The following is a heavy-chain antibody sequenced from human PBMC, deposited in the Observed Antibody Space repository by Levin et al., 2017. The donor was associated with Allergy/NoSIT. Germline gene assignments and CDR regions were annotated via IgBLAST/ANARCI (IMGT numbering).Heavy chain of an antibody. CDR3: ARGVAATSYAFDI. V-gene: IGHV1-18*01. CDR2: ISAYNGNT. D-gene: IGHD2-15*01. CDR1: GYTFTSYG. J-gene: IGHJ3*02. Sequence: GESLKISCKASGYTFTSYGISWVRQAPGQGLEWMGWISAYNGNTNYAQKLQGRVTMTTDTSTSTAYMELRSLRSDDTAVYYCARGVAATSYAFDIWGQGTMVTVSS.